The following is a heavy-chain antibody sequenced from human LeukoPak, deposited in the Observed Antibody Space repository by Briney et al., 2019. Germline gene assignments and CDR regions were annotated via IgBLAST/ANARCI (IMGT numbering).Heavy chain of an antibody. CDR2: IKRDGSEQ. V-gene: IGHV3-7*05. J-gene: IGHJ5*01. CDR3: ARGAGYCTSTGCYGSDWFDS. CDR1: GFSLSRYW. D-gene: IGHD2-2*01. Sequence: PGGSLRLSCAASGFSLSRYWMSWVRQAPGKGLEWVANIKRDGSEQYYADSVKGRFTISRDNAQNSLYLQMNSLRADDTAVYYCARGAGYCTSTGCYGSDWFDSWGQGVLVTVSS.